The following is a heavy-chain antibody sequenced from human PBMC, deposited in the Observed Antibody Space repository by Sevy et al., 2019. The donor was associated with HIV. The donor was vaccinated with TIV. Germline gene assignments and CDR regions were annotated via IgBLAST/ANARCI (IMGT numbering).Heavy chain of an antibody. CDR1: GFTFSSYV. CDR2: ISSSGSTI. Sequence: GGSLRLSCAASGFTFSSYVMNWVRQAPGKGLEWVSYISSSGSTIYYADSVKGRFTISRDNAKNSLYLQMNSLRAEDTAVYYCASLVVVPAARTPFDYWGQGTLVTVSS. D-gene: IGHD2-2*01. V-gene: IGHV3-48*03. J-gene: IGHJ4*02. CDR3: ASLVVVPAARTPFDY.